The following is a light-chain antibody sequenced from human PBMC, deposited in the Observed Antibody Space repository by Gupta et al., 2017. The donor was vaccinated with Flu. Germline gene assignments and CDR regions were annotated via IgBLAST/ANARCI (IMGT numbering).Light chain of an antibody. Sequence: EIVLTQSPATLSLSPGERATLSCRTSQSVNTYLAWYQQKPAQAPRLLIYGATNRATGVPARFSGSGSGTDFTLTISSLEPEDFAVYYCQQRNAWPDTFGQGTKLEIK. CDR3: QQRNAWPDT. J-gene: IGKJ2*01. V-gene: IGKV3-11*01. CDR1: QSVNTY. CDR2: GAT.